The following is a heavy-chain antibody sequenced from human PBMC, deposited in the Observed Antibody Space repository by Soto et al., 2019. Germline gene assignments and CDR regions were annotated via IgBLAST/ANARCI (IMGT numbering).Heavy chain of an antibody. J-gene: IGHJ4*02. Sequence: GGSLRLSCAASGFTFSSYAMSWVRQAPGKGLEWVSAISGSGGSTYYADSVKGRFTISRDNSKNTLYLQMNSLRAEDTAVYYCAKDKSAPGHYYDSSGYYPGYWGQGTLVTVSS. D-gene: IGHD3-22*01. CDR1: GFTFSSYA. V-gene: IGHV3-23*01. CDR3: AKDKSAPGHYYDSSGYYPGY. CDR2: ISGSGGST.